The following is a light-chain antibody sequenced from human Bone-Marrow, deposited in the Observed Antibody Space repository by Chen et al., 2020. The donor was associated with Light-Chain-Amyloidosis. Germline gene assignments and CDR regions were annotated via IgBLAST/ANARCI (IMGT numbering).Light chain of an antibody. J-gene: IGLJ1*01. Sequence: QSALTQTDPASGSPAQSITIPCTGTSSDVGGDNHVSWYQQHTDKAPKLMIYEVTNRPSWIPDRFSGSKSNNTASLTISVLQTADEADYFCSSYTITNTLVFGSGTRVTVL. CDR2: EVT. V-gene: IGLV2-14*01. CDR3: SSYTITNTLV. CDR1: SSDVGGDNH.